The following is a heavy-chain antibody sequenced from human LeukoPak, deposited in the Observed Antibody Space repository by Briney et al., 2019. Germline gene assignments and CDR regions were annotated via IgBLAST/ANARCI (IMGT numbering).Heavy chain of an antibody. V-gene: IGHV1-2*02. Sequence: ASVKVSCKASGYTFTVYSMHWVRQAPGQGLEWMGWINPNSGGTSYAQKFQGRVTMTRDTSISTADMELSRLRSDDTAVYYCARGLDSRIAVAGAEYYFDYWGQGTLVTVSS. J-gene: IGHJ4*02. CDR2: INPNSGGT. CDR3: ARGLDSRIAVAGAEYYFDY. CDR1: GYTFTVYS. D-gene: IGHD6-19*01.